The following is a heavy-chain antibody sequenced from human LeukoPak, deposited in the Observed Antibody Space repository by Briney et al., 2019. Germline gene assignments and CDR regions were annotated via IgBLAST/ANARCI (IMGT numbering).Heavy chain of an antibody. V-gene: IGHV7-4-1*02. CDR2: INTNTGNP. J-gene: IGHJ5*02. D-gene: IGHD3-10*01. CDR3: ARGPWPYGSGSYYKA. CDR1: GYSFTNYA. Sequence: ASVKVSCKASGYSFTNYAMNWVRQAPGQGLEWMGWINTNTGNPTYAQGFTGRFVFSLDTSVSTAYLQISSLKAEDTAVYYCARGPWPYGSGSYYKAWGQGTLVTVSS.